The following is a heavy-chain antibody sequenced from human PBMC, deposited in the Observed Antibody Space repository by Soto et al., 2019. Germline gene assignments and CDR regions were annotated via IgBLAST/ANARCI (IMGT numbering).Heavy chain of an antibody. V-gene: IGHV4-59*01. CDR3: ARTLGYCSGGSCYADYYYYYMDV. CDR2: IYYSGST. Sequence: SSETLSLTCTVSGGSISSYYWSWIRQPPGKGLEWIGYIYYSGSTNYNPSLKSRVTISVDTSKNQFSLKLSSVTAADTAVYYCARTLGYCSGGSCYADYYYYYMDVWGKGTTVTVSS. J-gene: IGHJ6*03. CDR1: GGSISSYY. D-gene: IGHD2-15*01.